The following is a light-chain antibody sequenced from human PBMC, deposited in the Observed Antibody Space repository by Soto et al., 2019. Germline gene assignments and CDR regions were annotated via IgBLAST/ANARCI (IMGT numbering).Light chain of an antibody. V-gene: IGKV1-39*01. CDR2: ATS. J-gene: IGKJ2*01. CDR1: QNIFTY. Sequence: DIQVTQSPSSLSASVGDRVTITCRASQNIFTYLNRYQQRPGQAPNLLIYATSNLQSGVPSRFSGSGSGTDFTLTISSLQPEDFATYYCQHSYSSPTFGQGTKVDIK. CDR3: QHSYSSPT.